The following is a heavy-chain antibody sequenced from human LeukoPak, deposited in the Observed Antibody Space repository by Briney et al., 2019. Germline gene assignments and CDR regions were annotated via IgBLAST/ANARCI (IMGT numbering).Heavy chain of an antibody. CDR1: GYSINSGYY. J-gene: IGHJ6*03. D-gene: IGHD3-10*01. Sequence: SETLSLTCDVSGYSINSGYYWAWIRQPPGKGLEWIGSIYHSGNTYQGPSLKSRVTISLDTSKNQFSLNLHSVTAADTAVYYCARSHSLYYGPYMDVWGKGTTIIVSS. CDR2: IYHSGNT. CDR3: ARSHSLYYGPYMDV. V-gene: IGHV4-38-2*01.